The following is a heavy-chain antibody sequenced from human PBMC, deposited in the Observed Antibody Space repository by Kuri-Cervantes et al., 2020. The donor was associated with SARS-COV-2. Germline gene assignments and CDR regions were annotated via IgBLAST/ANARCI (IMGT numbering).Heavy chain of an antibody. CDR2: INPNSGGT. V-gene: IGHV1-2*02. Sequence: ASVKVSCKASGYTFTGYYMHWVRQAPGQGLEWMGWINPNSGGTNYAQKFRGRVTMTRDTSISTAYMELSRLRSDDTAVYYCARGPRITGTTGCWFDSWGQGTLVTVSS. CDR3: ARGPRITGTTGCWFDS. CDR1: GYTFTGYY. J-gene: IGHJ5*01. D-gene: IGHD1-7*01.